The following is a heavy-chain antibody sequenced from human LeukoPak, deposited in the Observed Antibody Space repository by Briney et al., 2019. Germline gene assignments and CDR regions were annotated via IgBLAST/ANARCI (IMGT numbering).Heavy chain of an antibody. D-gene: IGHD3-22*01. V-gene: IGHV4-30-4*01. J-gene: IGHJ5*02. CDR1: GGSISSGDYY. Sequence: SETLSLTCTVSGGSISSGDYYWSWVRQPPGKGLEWIAYMYYSGSTYHNPSLKSRVTMSADTSKNQLSLKLSSVTAADTAVYYCARPYYYDSRIDPWGQGILVTVSS. CDR2: MYYSGST. CDR3: ARPYYYDSRIDP.